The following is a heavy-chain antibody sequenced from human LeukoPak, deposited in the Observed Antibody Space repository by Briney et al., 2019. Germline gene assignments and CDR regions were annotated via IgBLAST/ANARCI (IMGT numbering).Heavy chain of an antibody. D-gene: IGHD2-15*01. CDR3: ARDAGYCSGGSCYSWFDY. CDR1: AGSISSGTYS. CDR2: IYTSGST. V-gene: IGHV4-61*02. J-gene: IGHJ4*02. Sequence: SETLSLTCFVSAGSISSGTYSLTWIRQPAGKGLEWIGRIYTSGSTNYNPSLKSRVTISVDTSKNQFSLKLSSVTAADTAVYYCARDAGYCSGGSCYSWFDYWGQGTLVTVSS.